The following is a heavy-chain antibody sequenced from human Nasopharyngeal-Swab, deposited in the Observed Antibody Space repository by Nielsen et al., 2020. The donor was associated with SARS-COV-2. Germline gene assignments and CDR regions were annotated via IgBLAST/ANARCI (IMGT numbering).Heavy chain of an antibody. CDR2: IYYSGST. V-gene: IGHV4-59*13. CDR3: ARVLGSIVVVPAAMPVYAFDI. D-gene: IGHD2-2*01. J-gene: IGHJ3*02. Sequence: PGKGLKWIGYIYYSGSTNYNPSLKSRVTISVDTSKDQFSLKLSSVTAADTAVYYCARVLGSIVVVPAAMPVYAFDIWGQGTMVTVSS.